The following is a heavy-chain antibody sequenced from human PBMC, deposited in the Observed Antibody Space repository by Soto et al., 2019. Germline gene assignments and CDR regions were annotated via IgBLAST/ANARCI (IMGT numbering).Heavy chain of an antibody. J-gene: IGHJ6*02. Sequence: GASVKVSCKASGGTFSSYAIRWVRQAPGQGLEWMGGIIPIFGTANYAQKFQGRVTITADESTSTAYMELSSLRSEDTAVYYCARGGRTYNWNYGSNYYYCGMDVWGQGTTVTVS. D-gene: IGHD1-7*01. CDR3: ARGGRTYNWNYGSNYYYCGMDV. V-gene: IGHV1-69*13. CDR1: GGTFSSYA. CDR2: IIPIFGTA.